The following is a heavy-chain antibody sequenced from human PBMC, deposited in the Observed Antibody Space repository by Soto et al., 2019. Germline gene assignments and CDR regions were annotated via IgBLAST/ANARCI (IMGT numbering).Heavy chain of an antibody. D-gene: IGHD6-6*01. CDR3: AKAYPWRWGIAARPDYYYGMDV. CDR2: ISYDGSNK. CDR1: GFTFSSYG. V-gene: IGHV3-30*18. Sequence: GALRLSCAASGFTFSSYGMHWVRQAPGKGLEWVAVISYDGSNKYYADSVKGRFTISRDNSKNTLYLQMNSLRAEDTAVYYCAKAYPWRWGIAARPDYYYGMDVWGQGTTVTVSS. J-gene: IGHJ6*02.